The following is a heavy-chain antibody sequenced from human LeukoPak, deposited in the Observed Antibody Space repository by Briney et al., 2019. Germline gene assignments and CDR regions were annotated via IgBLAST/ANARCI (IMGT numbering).Heavy chain of an antibody. D-gene: IGHD3-10*01. CDR1: GFTFSSNW. V-gene: IGHV3-7*05. CDR2: IKQDGSEK. CDR3: AKSYYYGSGRYYLSVFDI. Sequence: GGSLRLSCAASGFTFSSNWMNWVRQAPGKGLEWVANIKQDGSEKYYADSVKGRFTISRDNAKNSLYLQMNSLRAEDTAVYYCAKSYYYGSGRYYLSVFDIWGQGTVVIVSS. J-gene: IGHJ3*02.